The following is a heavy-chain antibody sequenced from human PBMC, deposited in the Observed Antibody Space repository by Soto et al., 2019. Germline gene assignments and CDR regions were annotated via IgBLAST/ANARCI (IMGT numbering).Heavy chain of an antibody. V-gene: IGHV1-24*01. Sequence: ASVKVSCKVSGYTLTELSMHWVRQAPGKGLEWMGGFDPEDGETIYAQKIQGRVTMTEDTSTDTAYMELSSLRSEDTAVYYCAREYYYDSSGYYQSYWFDPWGQGTLVTVSS. J-gene: IGHJ5*02. CDR2: FDPEDGET. CDR1: GYTLTELS. CDR3: AREYYYDSSGYYQSYWFDP. D-gene: IGHD3-22*01.